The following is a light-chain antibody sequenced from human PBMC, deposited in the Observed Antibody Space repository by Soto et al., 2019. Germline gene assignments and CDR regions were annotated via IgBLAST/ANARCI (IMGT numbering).Light chain of an antibody. J-gene: IGLJ1*01. CDR2: DVN. CDR3: CSYAGNPYV. Sequence: QSALTQPRSVSGFPGQSVTISCTGTSSDVGGYNYVSWYQQHPGKAPKLMIYDVNKRPSGVPDRFSGSKSGNTASLTISGLQAEDEADYYCCSYAGNPYVFGTGTKLTVL. CDR1: SSDVGGYNY. V-gene: IGLV2-11*01.